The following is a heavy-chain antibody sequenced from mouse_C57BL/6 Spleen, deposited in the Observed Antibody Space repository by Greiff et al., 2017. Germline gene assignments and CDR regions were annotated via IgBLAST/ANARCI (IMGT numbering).Heavy chain of an antibody. D-gene: IGHD2-3*01. Sequence: QVQLQQSGAELVKPGASVKVSCKASGYTFTSYWMHWVKQRPGQGLEWIGRIHPSDSDTNYNQKFKGKATLTVDKSSSTAYMPLSSLTSESSAVYYCAIMRDDGYCVRFAYWGQGTLVTVSA. CDR2: IHPSDSDT. V-gene: IGHV1-74*01. CDR3: AIMRDDGYCVRFAY. CDR1: GYTFTSYW. J-gene: IGHJ3*01.